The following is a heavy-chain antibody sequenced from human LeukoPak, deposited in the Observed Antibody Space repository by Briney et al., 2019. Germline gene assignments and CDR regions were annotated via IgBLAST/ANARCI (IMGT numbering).Heavy chain of an antibody. CDR1: GGTFSSYA. Sequence: SVKVSCKASGGTFSSYAISWVRQAPGQGLEWMGGIIPIFGTANYAQKFQGRVTITADESTSTAYMELSRLTSDDTAVYYCARYRCKTTSGCEDTDAFDTWGQGTMVTVSS. V-gene: IGHV1-69*01. CDR2: IIPIFGTA. CDR3: ARYRCKTTSGCEDTDAFDT. J-gene: IGHJ3*02. D-gene: IGHD2/OR15-2a*01.